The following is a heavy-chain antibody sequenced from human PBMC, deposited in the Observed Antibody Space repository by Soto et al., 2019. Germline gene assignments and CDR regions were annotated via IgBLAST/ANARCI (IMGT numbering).Heavy chain of an antibody. CDR1: GFTFSSYG. J-gene: IGHJ6*02. D-gene: IGHD4-17*01. CDR2: ISYDGSNK. V-gene: IGHV3-30*18. CDR3: AKDRLRAVTEKIYYYYGMDV. Sequence: GGSLRHSCAASGFTFSSYGMHWVRQAPGKGLEWVAVISYDGSNKYYADSVKGRFTISRDNSKNTLYLQMNSLRAEDTAVYYCAKDRLRAVTEKIYYYYGMDVWGQGTTVTVSS.